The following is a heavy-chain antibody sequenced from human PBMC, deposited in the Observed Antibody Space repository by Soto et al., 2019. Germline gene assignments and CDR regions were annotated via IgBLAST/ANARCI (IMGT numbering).Heavy chain of an antibody. D-gene: IGHD3-9*01. J-gene: IGHJ6*02. CDR2: INLSAGST. Sequence: GSSVKVSCEASGHTFTSYYMHWVRQAPGQGLEWIGIINLSAGSTSYAQKFQGRVTITRDTSTSTVYMDMSSLRSEDTAAYYCASRDTDILNTYSYSMDVCGQGTTVTVS. V-gene: IGHV1-46*01. CDR1: GHTFTSYY. CDR3: ASRDTDILNTYSYSMDV.